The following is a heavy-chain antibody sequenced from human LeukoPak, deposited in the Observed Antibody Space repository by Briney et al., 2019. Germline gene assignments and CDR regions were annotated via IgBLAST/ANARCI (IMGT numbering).Heavy chain of an antibody. CDR1: GGSISSNNYY. J-gene: IGHJ5*02. CDR2: IYYSGST. Sequence: SETLSLTCTVSGGSISSNNYYWGWIRQPPGKGLEWIGSIYYSGSTHYNPSLKSRVTISGDTSKNQFSLNLSSVTAADTAVYYCARTYKRGYDWFDPWGQGTLVTVSS. CDR3: ARTYKRGYDWFDP. D-gene: IGHD5-18*01. V-gene: IGHV4-39*07.